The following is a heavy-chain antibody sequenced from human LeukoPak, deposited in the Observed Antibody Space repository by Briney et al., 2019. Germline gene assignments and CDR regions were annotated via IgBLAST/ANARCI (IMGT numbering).Heavy chain of an antibody. D-gene: IGHD6-13*01. CDR3: ARVYHSSRWYEIRIKPAGYDS. CDR2: INPNSGGT. Sequence: SVKVSCKASGYTFTSYGISWVRQAPGQGLEWMGWINPNSGGTNYAQKFQGRVTMTRDTSISTAYMELSRLRSDDTAVYYCARVYHSSRWYEIRIKPAGYDSWGQGTLVTVSS. V-gene: IGHV1-2*02. J-gene: IGHJ4*02. CDR1: GYTFTSYG.